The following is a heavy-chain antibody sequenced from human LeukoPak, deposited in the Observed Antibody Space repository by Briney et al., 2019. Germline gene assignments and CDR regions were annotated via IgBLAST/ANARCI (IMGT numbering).Heavy chain of an antibody. Sequence: PGGSLRLSCAASGLTFSSYAMSWVRQAPGKGLEWVSAISGSGGSTYYADSEKGRFTISRDNSKNTLYLQMNSLRAEDTAVYYCAKDQFPRPYCGGDCSYYYYYGMDVWGQGTTVTVSS. CDR3: AKDQFPRPYCGGDCSYYYYYGMDV. J-gene: IGHJ6*02. CDR2: ISGSGGST. D-gene: IGHD2-21*02. CDR1: GLTFSSYA. V-gene: IGHV3-23*01.